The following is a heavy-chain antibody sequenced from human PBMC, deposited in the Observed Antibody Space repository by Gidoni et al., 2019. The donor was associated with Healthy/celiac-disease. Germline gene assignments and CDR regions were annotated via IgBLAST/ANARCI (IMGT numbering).Heavy chain of an antibody. CDR1: GVTITSYA. CDR3: AKDLQGGIQLWSDYFNY. V-gene: IGHV3-23*01. Sequence: EVQLLESGGGLVQPGGSLRLSCAASGVTITSYAMSWVRQAPGKGLEWVSAIGGSGCSTYYADSVKGRFTISRDNSKNTLYLQMNSLSAEDTAVYYCAKDLQGGIQLWSDYFNYWGQGTLVTVSS. J-gene: IGHJ4*02. CDR2: IGGSGCST. D-gene: IGHD5-18*01.